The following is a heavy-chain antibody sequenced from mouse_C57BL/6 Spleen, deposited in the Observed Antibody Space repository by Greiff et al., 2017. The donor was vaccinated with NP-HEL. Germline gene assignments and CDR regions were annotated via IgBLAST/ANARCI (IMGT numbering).Heavy chain of an antibody. Sequence: QVQLQQSGPGLVKPSQSLSITCTVSGFSLTSYGVHWVRQSPGKGLEWLGVIWSGGSTDYNAAFISRLSISKDNSKSQVFFKMNSLQADDTAIYYCASYGNYWFAYWGQGTLVTVSA. J-gene: IGHJ3*01. CDR2: IWSGGST. CDR3: ASYGNYWFAY. D-gene: IGHD2-1*01. V-gene: IGHV2-2*01. CDR1: GFSLTSYG.